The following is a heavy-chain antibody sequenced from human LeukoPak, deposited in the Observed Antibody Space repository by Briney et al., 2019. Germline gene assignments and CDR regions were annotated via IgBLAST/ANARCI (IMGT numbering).Heavy chain of an antibody. CDR1: GGSISNYF. Sequence: PSQTLSLTCTVSGGSISNYFWSWIRQHAGKGLEWIGRIYTTGITNCNPSLESRVTMSVDTSKNQFSLRLNSVTAADTAVYFCARNALRGYIYGFDYWGQGTLVTVSS. CDR2: IYTTGIT. V-gene: IGHV4-4*07. J-gene: IGHJ4*02. CDR3: ARNALRGYIYGFDY. D-gene: IGHD5-18*01.